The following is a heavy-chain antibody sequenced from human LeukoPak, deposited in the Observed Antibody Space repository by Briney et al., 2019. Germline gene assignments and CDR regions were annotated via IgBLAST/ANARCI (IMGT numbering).Heavy chain of an antibody. Sequence: PSETLSLTCTVSGGSIRSDYWCWIRQSPGKGLEWIGYLSHSGSTGYNPSLQSRASIPGDTSGNQFSLRLSSVTAADTAVYYCVSVSSLIEIDYWGQGNLV. V-gene: IGHV4-59*01. D-gene: IGHD3-16*02. CDR3: VSVSSLIEIDY. J-gene: IGHJ4*02. CDR1: GGSIRSDY. CDR2: LSHSGST.